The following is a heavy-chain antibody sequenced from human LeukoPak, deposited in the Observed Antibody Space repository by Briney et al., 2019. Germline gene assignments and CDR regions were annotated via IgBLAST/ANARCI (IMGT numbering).Heavy chain of an antibody. D-gene: IGHD5-12*01. CDR3: ARDAYSGYDRFDY. CDR2: ISSSSSYI. CDR1: GFTFSSYS. V-gene: IGHV3-21*01. Sequence: GASLRLSCAASGFTFSSYSMNWVRQAPGKGLEWVSSISSSSSYIYYADSVKGRFTISRDNAKNSLYLQMNRLRAEDTAVYSCARDAYSGYDRFDYWGQGTLVTVSS. J-gene: IGHJ4*02.